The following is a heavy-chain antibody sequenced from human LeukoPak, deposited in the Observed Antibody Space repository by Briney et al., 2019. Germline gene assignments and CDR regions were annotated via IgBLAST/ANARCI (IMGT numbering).Heavy chain of an antibody. Sequence: GRSLRLSCAASGFTFSSYAMHWVRQAPGKGLEWVAVISYDGSNKYYADSVKGRFTISRDNSKNTLYLQMNSLRAEDTAVYYCAREFWEGDYWGQGTLVTVSS. CDR1: GFTFSSYA. D-gene: IGHD3-10*01. CDR2: ISYDGSNK. J-gene: IGHJ4*02. V-gene: IGHV3-30-3*01. CDR3: AREFWEGDY.